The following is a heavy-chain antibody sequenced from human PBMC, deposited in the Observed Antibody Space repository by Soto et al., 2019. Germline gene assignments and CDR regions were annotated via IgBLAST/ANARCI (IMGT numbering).Heavy chain of an antibody. CDR3: ARESGSITVRGPFDI. CDR1: CRSIHIHNW. V-gene: IGHV4-4*02. Sequence: SDTLSLTCSLSCRSIHIHNWWRRARQSPGKGLEWIGEIYHGRSTNYNPSLMNRITISIDESRNHFSLRLKSVTAADTAIYYCARESGSITVRGPFDIWGQGTLVS. CDR2: IYHGRST. J-gene: IGHJ3*02. D-gene: IGHD3-16*01.